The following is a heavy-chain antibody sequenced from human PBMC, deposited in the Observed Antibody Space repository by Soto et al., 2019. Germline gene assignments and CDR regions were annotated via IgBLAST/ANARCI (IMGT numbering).Heavy chain of an antibody. J-gene: IGHJ6*02. V-gene: IGHV4-38-2*01. CDR1: GYSISSGYY. D-gene: IGHD3-10*01. CDR3: ARVGGYGMDV. CDR2: IYHSGST. Sequence: TLSLTCAVSGYSISSGYYWGWIRQPPGKGLEWIGSIYHSGSTYNNPSLKSRVTISVDMSKNQFSLKLSSVTAADTAVYYCARVGGYGMDVWGQGTTVTVSS.